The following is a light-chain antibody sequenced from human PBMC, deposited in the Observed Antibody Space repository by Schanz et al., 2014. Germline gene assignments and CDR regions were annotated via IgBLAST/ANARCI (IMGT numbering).Light chain of an antibody. V-gene: IGLV2-8*01. CDR1: SSDVGGYNF. CDR3: SSNVGSNNFQ. CDR2: DVT. Sequence: QSALTQPTSVSGSPGQSITISCTGTSSDVGGYNFVSWYQHHPGKAPKLLIFDVTSRPSGVPDRFSGSKSGNTASLTVSGLQAEDEAEYYCSSNVGSNNFQFGGGTKLTVL. J-gene: IGLJ3*02.